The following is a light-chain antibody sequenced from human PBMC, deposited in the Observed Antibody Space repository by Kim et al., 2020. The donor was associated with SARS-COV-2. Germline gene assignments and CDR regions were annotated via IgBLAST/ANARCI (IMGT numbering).Light chain of an antibody. J-gene: IGLJ1*01. CDR2: QDN. CDR1: KLGDKY. Sequence: SYELTQPPSVSVSPGQTASITCSGDKLGDKYTCWYQQKPGQSPVLVIYQDNKRPSGIPERFSGSNSGNTATLTITGTLGMDEADYYCQACDSSTALYVFG. CDR3: QACDSSTALYV. V-gene: IGLV3-1*01.